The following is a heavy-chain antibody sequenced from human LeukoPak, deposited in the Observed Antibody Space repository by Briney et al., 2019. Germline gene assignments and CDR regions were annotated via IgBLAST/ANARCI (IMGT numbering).Heavy chain of an antibody. Sequence: GESLKISCKGSGYSFTIYWIGWVRQMPGKGLEWMGIIYPGDSDTTYSPSFQGQVTISADRPINTAYLQWSSLKASDTAMYYCARRNTNYYDSSGPKDDAFDIWGQGTMVTVSS. CDR3: ARRNTNYYDSSGPKDDAFDI. V-gene: IGHV5-51*01. D-gene: IGHD3-22*01. CDR1: GYSFTIYW. J-gene: IGHJ3*02. CDR2: IYPGDSDT.